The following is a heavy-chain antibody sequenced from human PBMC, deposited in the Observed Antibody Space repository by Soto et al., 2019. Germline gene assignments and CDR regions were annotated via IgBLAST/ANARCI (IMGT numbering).Heavy chain of an antibody. D-gene: IGHD3-10*01. CDR1: GGTFSSYA. J-gene: IGHJ6*02. Sequence: VASVKVSCKASGGTFSSYAISWVRQAPGQGLEWMGGIIPIFGTANYAQKFQGRVTITADESTSTAYMELSSLRSEDTAVYYCARDTMVRGVIIDCCCDMDFWGQGTTVTVSS. CDR3: ARDTMVRGVIIDCCCDMDF. V-gene: IGHV1-69*13. CDR2: IIPIFGTA.